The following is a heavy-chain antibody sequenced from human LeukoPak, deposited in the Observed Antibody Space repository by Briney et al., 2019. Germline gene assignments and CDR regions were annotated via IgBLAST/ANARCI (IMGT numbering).Heavy chain of an antibody. CDR3: ARDRYCSSTSCYRGYYYYYYMDV. CDR1: GFTFSSYG. V-gene: IGHV3-33*01. Sequence: TGGSLRLSCAASGFTFSSYGMHWVRQAPGKGLEWVAVIWYDGSNKYYADSVKGRFTISRDNSKNTLYLQMNSLRAEDTAVYYCARDRYCSSTSCYRGYYYYYYMDVWGKGTTVTVSS. D-gene: IGHD2-2*02. J-gene: IGHJ6*03. CDR2: IWYDGSNK.